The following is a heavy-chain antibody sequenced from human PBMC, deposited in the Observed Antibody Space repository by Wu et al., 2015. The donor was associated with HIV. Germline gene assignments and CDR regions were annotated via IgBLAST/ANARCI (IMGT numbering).Heavy chain of an antibody. V-gene: IGHV1-2*02. CDR3: ARDQRPHGVVGATTLGAGVEDY. CDR1: GYTFTGYY. J-gene: IGHJ4*02. Sequence: QVQLVQSGAEVKKPGASVKVSCKASGYTFTGYYMHWVRQAPGQGLEWMGWINPNSGGTNYAQKFQGRVTMTRDTSISTAYMELSRLRSDDTAVYYCARDQRPHGVVGATTLGAGVEDYWGQGTLVTVSS. D-gene: IGHD1-26*01. CDR2: INPNSGGT.